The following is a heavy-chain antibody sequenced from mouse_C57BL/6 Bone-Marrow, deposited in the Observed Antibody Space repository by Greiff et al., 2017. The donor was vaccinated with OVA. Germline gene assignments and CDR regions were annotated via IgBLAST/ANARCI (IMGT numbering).Heavy chain of an antibody. Sequence: EVMLVESEGGLVQPGSSMKLSCTASGFTFSDYYMAWVRQVPEKGLEWVANINYDGSSTYYLDSLKSRFIISRDNAKNILYLQMSSLKSEDTATXYCARDRDYYGSSCFDVWGTGTTVTVSS. V-gene: IGHV5-16*01. CDR2: INYDGSST. CDR3: ARDRDYYGSSCFDV. D-gene: IGHD1-1*01. J-gene: IGHJ1*03. CDR1: GFTFSDYY.